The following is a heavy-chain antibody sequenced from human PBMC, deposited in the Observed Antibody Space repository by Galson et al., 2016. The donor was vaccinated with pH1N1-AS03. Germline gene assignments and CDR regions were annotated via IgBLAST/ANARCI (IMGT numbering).Heavy chain of an antibody. D-gene: IGHD3-3*01. Sequence: SLRLSCAVSGFSVSSKYMNWVRQAPGKGLEWISVIFTGGTTYYADSVRGRFTISRDDSRSTLYLQMNSLRNEETAVYYCARGITIFGLARPALDSWGQGTRVTVSS. CDR3: ARGITIFGLARPALDS. CDR1: GFSVSSKY. CDR2: IFTGGTT. V-gene: IGHV3-66*02. J-gene: IGHJ4*02.